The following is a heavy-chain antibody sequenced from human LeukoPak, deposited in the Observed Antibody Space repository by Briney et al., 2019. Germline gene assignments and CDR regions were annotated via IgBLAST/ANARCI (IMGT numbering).Heavy chain of an antibody. CDR2: ISYDGSNK. V-gene: IGHV3-30*03. CDR3: ARGGLYEHYYYYYMDV. J-gene: IGHJ6*03. D-gene: IGHD2/OR15-2a*01. CDR1: GFTFSSYW. Sequence: PGGSLRLSCAASGFTFSSYWMSWVRQAPGKGLEWVAVISYDGSNKYYADSVKGRFTISRDNSKNTLYLQMNSLRAEDTAVYYCARGGLYEHYYYYYMDVWGKGTTVTVSS.